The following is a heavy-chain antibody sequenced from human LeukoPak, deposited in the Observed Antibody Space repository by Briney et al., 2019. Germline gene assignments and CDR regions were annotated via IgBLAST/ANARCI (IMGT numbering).Heavy chain of an antibody. CDR3: AREAGVIVVVPAAIGMDV. J-gene: IGHJ6*04. CDR2: IGSTI. Sequence: GGSLRLSCVASGFSLSDYYMSWIRQAPGKGLEWVSYIGSTIYYADSVKGRLTISRDNAKNSLYLQMNSLRAEDTAVYYCAREAGVIVVVPAAIGMDVWGKGTTVTVSS. CDR1: GFSLSDYY. D-gene: IGHD2-2*02. V-gene: IGHV3-11*04.